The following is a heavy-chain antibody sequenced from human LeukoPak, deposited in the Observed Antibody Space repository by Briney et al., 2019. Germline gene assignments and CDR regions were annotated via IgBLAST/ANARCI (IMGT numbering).Heavy chain of an antibody. CDR3: ARDQGRAADYVWGSYFDY. Sequence: ASVKVSCKASRYSFTSYYIHWVRQAPGQGLEWMGIINPSDGDTLYAQMFKGRVTLTRDTSTSTVYMELSSLKSEDTAVYFCARDQGRAADYVWGSYFDYWGQGALVTVPS. D-gene: IGHD3-16*01. CDR1: RYSFTSYY. V-gene: IGHV1-46*01. CDR2: INPSDGDT. J-gene: IGHJ4*02.